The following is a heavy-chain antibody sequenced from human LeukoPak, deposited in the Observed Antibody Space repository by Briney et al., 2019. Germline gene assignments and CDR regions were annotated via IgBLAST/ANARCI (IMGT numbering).Heavy chain of an antibody. D-gene: IGHD5-24*01. CDR3: ARDFLSKVERYDAFDI. Sequence: SETLSLTCSVSGSSISSSGYYWGWIRQPPGTGLEWIGNIYYRGSTYYNPSLKSRLTILVDTSKNQFSLRLSSVTAADTAMYYCARDFLSKVERYDAFDIWGQGTMVTVSS. CDR1: GSSISSSGYY. V-gene: IGHV4-39*07. J-gene: IGHJ3*02. CDR2: IYYRGST.